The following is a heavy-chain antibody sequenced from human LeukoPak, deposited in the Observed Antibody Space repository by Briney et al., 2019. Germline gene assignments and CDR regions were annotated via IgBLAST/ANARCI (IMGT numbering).Heavy chain of an antibody. Sequence: GGSLRLSCAASGFTVSSNYMSWVRQAPGKGLEWVSVIYSGGSTYYADSVKGRFTISRDNSKNTLYLQMNSLRAEDTAVYYCAKSLYMVATRPVGYWGQGTLVTVSS. CDR3: AKSLYMVATRPVGY. J-gene: IGHJ4*02. CDR1: GFTVSSNY. D-gene: IGHD5-12*01. CDR2: IYSGGST. V-gene: IGHV3-66*02.